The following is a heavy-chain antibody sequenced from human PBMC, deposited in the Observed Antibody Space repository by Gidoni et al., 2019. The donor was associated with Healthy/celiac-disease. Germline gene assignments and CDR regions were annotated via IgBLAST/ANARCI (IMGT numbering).Heavy chain of an antibody. J-gene: IGHJ6*02. D-gene: IGHD3-16*01. Sequence: QVQLVESGGGGVQPGRSLSLSCAASGFPFTSYGMPWVRQAPGKGLAWVAVISYDGSNKYYADSVKGRFTISRDNSKNTLYLQMNSLRAEDTAVYYCAKVGGGVLYYYGMDVWGQGTTVTVSS. CDR2: ISYDGSNK. CDR3: AKVGGGVLYYYGMDV. V-gene: IGHV3-30*18. CDR1: GFPFTSYG.